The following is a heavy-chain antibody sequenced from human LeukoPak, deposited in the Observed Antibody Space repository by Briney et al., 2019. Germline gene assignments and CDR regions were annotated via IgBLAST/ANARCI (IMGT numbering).Heavy chain of an antibody. CDR1: GGTISGHY. Sequence: KAAETLSLTCTVSGGTISGHYWTWIRQPPGKGLEWIGQIHYSGKADYNPSLRSRINIPVDMSKNQMSLKVNSVTAADTAVYYCARFGVDYDMDVWGQGTTVTVS. J-gene: IGHJ6*02. D-gene: IGHD3-16*01. V-gene: IGHV4-59*11. CDR3: ARFGVDYDMDV. CDR2: IHYSGKA.